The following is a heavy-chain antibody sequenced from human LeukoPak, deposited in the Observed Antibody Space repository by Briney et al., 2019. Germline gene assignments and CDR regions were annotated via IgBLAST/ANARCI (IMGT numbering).Heavy chain of an antibody. V-gene: IGHV3-21*01. J-gene: IGHJ6*03. Sequence: GGSLRLSCAASGFTFSSYNMNWVRQAPGKGLEWVSSITSGSSYIYYADSVKGRFTISRDNAKNSLYLQMNSLRAEDTAVYYCARAPFRGSSWSYYYYMDVWGKGTTVTISS. CDR2: ITSGSSYI. CDR3: ARAPFRGSSWSYYYYMDV. D-gene: IGHD6-13*01. CDR1: GFTFSSYN.